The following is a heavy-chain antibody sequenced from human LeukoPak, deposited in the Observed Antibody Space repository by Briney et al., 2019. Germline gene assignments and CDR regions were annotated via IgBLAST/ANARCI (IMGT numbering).Heavy chain of an antibody. CDR1: GFTFSNYG. J-gene: IGHJ4*02. CDR2: ISYDGSNK. V-gene: IGHV3-30*18. Sequence: GRSLRLSCAASGFTFSNYGMHWVRRAPGKGLEWVAVISYDGSNKYYTDSVKGRFTISRDNSKNTLYLQMNSLRAEDTAVYYCAKDRTAGYDGLVDYWGQGTLVSVSS. D-gene: IGHD5-12*01. CDR3: AKDRTAGYDGLVDY.